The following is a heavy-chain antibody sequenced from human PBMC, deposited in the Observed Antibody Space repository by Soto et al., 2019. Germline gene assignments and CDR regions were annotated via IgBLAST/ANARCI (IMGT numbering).Heavy chain of an antibody. CDR1: GFTSSSYG. Sequence: GGSLRLSCAASGFTSSSYGMHWVRQAPGKGLEWVAVISYDGSNKYYADSVKGRFTISRDNSKNTLYLQMNSLRAEDTAVYYCAKVSGIYYYYYMDVWGKGTTVTVSS. D-gene: IGHD6-13*01. CDR2: ISYDGSNK. J-gene: IGHJ6*03. V-gene: IGHV3-30*18. CDR3: AKVSGIYYYYYMDV.